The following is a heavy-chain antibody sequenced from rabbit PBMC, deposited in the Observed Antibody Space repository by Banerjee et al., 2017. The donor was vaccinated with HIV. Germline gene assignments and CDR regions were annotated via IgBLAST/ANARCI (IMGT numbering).Heavy chain of an antibody. CDR1: GFDFSSNA. Sequence: QEQLVESGGGLVQPEGSLTLTCKASGFDFSSNAMSWVRQAPGEGLEWIGYINTGSGRTDYASWVNGRFTISRNTNQNTVTLQMTSLTAADTATYFCARDVAANDGSHWLDLWGPGTLVTV. D-gene: IGHD4-2*01. V-gene: IGHV1S47*01. CDR3: ARDVAANDGSHWLDL. J-gene: IGHJ5*01. CDR2: INTGSGRT.